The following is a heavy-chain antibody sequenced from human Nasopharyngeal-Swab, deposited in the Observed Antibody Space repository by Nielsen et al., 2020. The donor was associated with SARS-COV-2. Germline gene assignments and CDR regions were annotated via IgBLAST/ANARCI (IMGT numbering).Heavy chain of an antibody. Sequence: GESLKISCAASGFTFSDYYMAWVRQAPGKGLEWLSYISTSGRSTDSADSVKGRFTISRDNANNLLFLQMNSLRAEDTALYYCAKERLWDTYYYGSGFDYWGQGTLVTVSS. CDR3: AKERLWDTYYYGSGFDY. D-gene: IGHD3-10*01. J-gene: IGHJ4*02. CDR1: GFTFSDYY. V-gene: IGHV3-11*01. CDR2: ISTSGRST.